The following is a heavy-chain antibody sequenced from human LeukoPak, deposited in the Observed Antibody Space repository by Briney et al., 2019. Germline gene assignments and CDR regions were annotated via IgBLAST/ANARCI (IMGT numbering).Heavy chain of an antibody. V-gene: IGHV1-8*02. D-gene: IGHD6-13*01. CDR3: ARANGAAAGTFDY. Sequence: ASVKVSCKASGYTFTSYGISWVRQAPGQGLEWMGWMNPNSGNTGYAQKFQGRVTMTRNTSISTAYMELSSLRSEDTAVYYCARANGAAAGTFDYWGQGTLVTVSS. CDR1: GYTFTSYG. CDR2: MNPNSGNT. J-gene: IGHJ4*02.